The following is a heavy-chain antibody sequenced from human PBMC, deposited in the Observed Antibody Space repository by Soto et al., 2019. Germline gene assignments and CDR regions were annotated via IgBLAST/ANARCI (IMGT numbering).Heavy chain of an antibody. V-gene: IGHV4-59*05. Sequence: PSETLSLTCTVSGGSISSYYWSWIRQPPGKGLEWIGSIYYSGSTYYSPSLKSRVTIYVDTSKNQFSLKVSSVTAADTAVYYCARNPCGGSGGSCYSGGYYYYYNGMDVWGQGTTVTVSS. CDR2: IYYSGST. D-gene: IGHD2-15*01. CDR1: GGSISSYY. J-gene: IGHJ6*02. CDR3: ARNPCGGSGGSCYSGGYYYYYNGMDV.